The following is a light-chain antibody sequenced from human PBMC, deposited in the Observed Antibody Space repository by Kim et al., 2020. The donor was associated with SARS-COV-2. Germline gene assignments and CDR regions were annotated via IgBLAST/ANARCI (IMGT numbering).Light chain of an antibody. J-gene: IGKJ3*01. CDR1: QGVSTF. Sequence: EIVLTQSPATLSLSPGERATLSCRASQGVSTFLAWYQQKPGQAPRLLIHDASNRANGIPARFSGSGSGTDFTLTISSLEPGDFAVYYCQQRISWPFTFGPGTKVDIK. V-gene: IGKV3-11*01. CDR2: DAS. CDR3: QQRISWPFT.